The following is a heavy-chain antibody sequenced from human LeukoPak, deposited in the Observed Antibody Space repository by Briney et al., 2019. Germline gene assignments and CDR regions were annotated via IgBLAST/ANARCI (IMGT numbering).Heavy chain of an antibody. CDR2: IYHSGST. CDR3: ARDRRYSYGKGYFDY. CDR1: GGSISSGGYS. V-gene: IGHV4-30-2*05. J-gene: IGHJ4*02. Sequence: SQTLSLTCAVSGGSISSGGYSWSWIRQPPGKGLEWIGYIYHSGSTYYNPSLKSRVTISVDTSKNQFSLKLSSVTAADTAVYYCARDRRYSYGKGYFDYWGQGTLVTVSS. D-gene: IGHD5-18*01.